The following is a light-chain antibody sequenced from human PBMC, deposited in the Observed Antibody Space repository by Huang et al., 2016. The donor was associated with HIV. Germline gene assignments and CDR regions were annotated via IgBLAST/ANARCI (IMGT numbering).Light chain of an antibody. V-gene: IGKV3-20*01. CDR3: QQYGSSPPIT. CDR1: QTVRNNF. CDR2: DAS. J-gene: IGKJ5*01. Sequence: EIVLTQSPDTLSLSPGDRATISCRASQTVRNNFLAWYQQKPGQAPRLLMYDASRRATGIPDRFYGSGSGTDFTLIISGLEPEDFAVYYCQQYGSSPPITFGQGTRLETK.